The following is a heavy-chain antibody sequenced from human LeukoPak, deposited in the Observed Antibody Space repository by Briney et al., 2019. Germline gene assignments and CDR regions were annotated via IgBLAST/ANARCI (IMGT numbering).Heavy chain of an antibody. J-gene: IGHJ4*02. Sequence: GGSLRLSCAASGFTFRTYAMHWVRQAPGKGLEWVAVISNDAYNKYYADSVKGRFTISRDNSKNTLYLEMNSLRAEDTAVYYCLRDFSGVSRIDYWGQGTLATVSS. D-gene: IGHD2-8*01. CDR2: ISNDAYNK. V-gene: IGHV3-30-3*01. CDR1: GFTFRTYA. CDR3: LRDFSGVSRIDY.